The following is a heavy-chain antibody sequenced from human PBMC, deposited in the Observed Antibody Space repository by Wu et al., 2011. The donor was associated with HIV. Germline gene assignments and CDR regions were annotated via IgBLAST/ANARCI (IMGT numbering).Heavy chain of an antibody. CDR3: ATGKKSQLRLST. CDR2: LIPIFGKA. Sequence: QVQLVQSGAEVKKPRSSVKVSCKASGDTFSTSAISWVRQTPGQGLQWMGGLIPIFGKANYARRFQGRVTITADESTSTVYMELRSLKSEDTAMYYCATGKKSQLRLSTWGQGTLVTVSS. CDR1: GDTFSTSA. V-gene: IGHV1-69*01. D-gene: IGHD2-2*01. J-gene: IGHJ4*02.